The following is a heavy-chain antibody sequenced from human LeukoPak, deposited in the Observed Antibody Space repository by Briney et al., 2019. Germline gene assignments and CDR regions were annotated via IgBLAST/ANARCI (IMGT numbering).Heavy chain of an antibody. Sequence: GGSLRLSCAASGFTFGSYWMSWVRQAPGKGLEWVANIKQDGSEKYYADSVKGRFTISRDNAKNSLYLQMNSLRAEDTAVYYCARERPRRYFDYWGQGTLVTVSS. CDR3: ARERPRRYFDY. J-gene: IGHJ4*02. CDR2: IKQDGSEK. CDR1: GFTFGSYW. V-gene: IGHV3-7*01.